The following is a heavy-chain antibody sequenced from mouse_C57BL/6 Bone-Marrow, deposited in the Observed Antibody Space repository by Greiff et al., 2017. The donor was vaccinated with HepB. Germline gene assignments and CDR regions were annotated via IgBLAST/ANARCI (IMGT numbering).Heavy chain of an antibody. CDR1: GYTFTDYN. CDR3: ASRTGTWYFDV. J-gene: IGHJ1*03. Sequence: EVKLVESGPELVKPGASVKIPCKASGYTFTDYNMDWVKQSHGKSLEWIGDINPNNGGTIYNQKFKGKATLTVDKSSSTAYMELRSLTSEDTAVYYCASRTGTWYFDVWGTGTTVTVSS. CDR2: INPNNGGT. D-gene: IGHD4-1*01. V-gene: IGHV1-18*01.